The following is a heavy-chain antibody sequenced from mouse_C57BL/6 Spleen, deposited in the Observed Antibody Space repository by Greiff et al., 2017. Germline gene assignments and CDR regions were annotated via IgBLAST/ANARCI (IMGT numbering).Heavy chain of an antibody. V-gene: IGHV5-16*01. J-gene: IGHJ2*01. CDR3: ARPYDGYFDY. CDR1: GFTFSDYY. CDR2: INYDGSST. Sequence: EVKVIESEGGLVQPGSSMKLSCTASGFTFSDYYMAWVRQVPEKGLEWVANINYDGSSTYYLDSLKSRFIISRDNAKNILYLQMSSLKSEDTATYYCARPYDGYFDYWGQGTTLTVSS. D-gene: IGHD2-12*01.